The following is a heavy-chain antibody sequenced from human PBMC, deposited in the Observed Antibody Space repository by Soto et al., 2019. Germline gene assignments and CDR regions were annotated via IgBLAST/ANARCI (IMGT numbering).Heavy chain of an antibody. D-gene: IGHD5-12*01. Sequence: EVQLLESGGGLVQPGGSLRLSCAASGFTFNSCAMTWVRQAPGKGLEWVSTISGSSSSTFYADSVKGRLTTSRDNSKNMLYLQMDGLRAEDTAVYYCAKEYIVTTIADAFDIWGQGTMVTVSS. CDR1: GFTFNSCA. CDR2: ISGSSSST. V-gene: IGHV3-23*01. J-gene: IGHJ3*02. CDR3: AKEYIVTTIADAFDI.